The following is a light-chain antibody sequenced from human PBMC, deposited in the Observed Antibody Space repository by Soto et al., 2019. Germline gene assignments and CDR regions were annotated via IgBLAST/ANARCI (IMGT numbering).Light chain of an antibody. Sequence: DIQMNQSPSTLSPSVVDRVTITCLASRSISDWLAWYQQKPGKAPKLLIFDASSLKSGVPSRFSGSGSGTEFTLTISGLQPDDVATYYCLQYSSHSWTFGQGTKVDIK. CDR2: DAS. V-gene: IGKV1-5*01. CDR3: LQYSSHSWT. J-gene: IGKJ1*01. CDR1: RSISDW.